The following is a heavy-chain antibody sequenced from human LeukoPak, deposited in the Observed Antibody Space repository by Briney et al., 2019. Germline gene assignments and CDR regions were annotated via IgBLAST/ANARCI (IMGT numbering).Heavy chain of an antibody. Sequence: PSETLSLTCSVSGGSISGAYWAWVRQPAGKGLEWIGRIYATGDTNYNPSLKSRVTMSADRSKNQFSLKLTSVTAADTAVYYCARVSIMGVVIPERGYMDVGGGGTTVIAPS. CDR1: GGSISGAY. CDR3: ARVSIMGVVIPERGYMDV. V-gene: IGHV4-4*07. D-gene: IGHD3-3*02. J-gene: IGHJ6*01. CDR2: IYATGDT.